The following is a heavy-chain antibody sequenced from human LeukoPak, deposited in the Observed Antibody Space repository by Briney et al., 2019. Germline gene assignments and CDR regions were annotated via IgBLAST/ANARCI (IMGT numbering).Heavy chain of an antibody. J-gene: IGHJ5*02. Sequence: SVKVSCKASGGTFSSYAISWVRQAPGQGLEWMGRIIPILGIANYAQKFQGRVTITADKSTSTAYMELRSLRSDDTAVYYCARDRGTAAGYDWFDPWGQGTLVTVSS. CDR2: IIPILGIA. CDR3: ARDRGTAAGYDWFDP. V-gene: IGHV1-69*04. D-gene: IGHD6-13*01. CDR1: GGTFSSYA.